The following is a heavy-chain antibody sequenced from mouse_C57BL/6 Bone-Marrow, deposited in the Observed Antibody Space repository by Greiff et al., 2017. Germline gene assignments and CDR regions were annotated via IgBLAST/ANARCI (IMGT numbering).Heavy chain of an antibody. J-gene: IGHJ2*01. D-gene: IGHD1-1*01. Sequence: EVQLQQSGPGLVKPSQSLSLTCSVTGYSITSGYYWNWIRQFPGNKLEWMGYISYDGSNNYNPSLQNRISITRDTSKNQFFLKLNSVTTEDTATDYGARDRDGSSYGYGGEGTTLTVSS. CDR3: ARDRDGSSYGY. V-gene: IGHV3-6*01. CDR1: GYSITSGYY. CDR2: ISYDGSN.